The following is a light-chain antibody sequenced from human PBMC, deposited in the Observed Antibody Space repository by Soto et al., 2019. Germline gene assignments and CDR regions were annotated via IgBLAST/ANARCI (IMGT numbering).Light chain of an antibody. J-gene: IGKJ1*01. CDR3: QHYGSPPET. CDR2: STS. Sequence: EIVLTQSPGTLSLSPGERATLCCRSSQSVTSPFLAWYQQKPGQPPRLLIYSTSSRATGIPDRFSGSGSGTDFTLTISRLEPEDFALYYCQHYGSPPETFGQGSKVDNK. V-gene: IGKV3-20*01. CDR1: QSVTSPF.